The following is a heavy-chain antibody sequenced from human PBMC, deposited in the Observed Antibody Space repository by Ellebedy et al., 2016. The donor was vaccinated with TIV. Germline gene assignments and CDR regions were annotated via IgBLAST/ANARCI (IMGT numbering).Heavy chain of an antibody. CDR3: ARDRVVIALRYYYYGMDV. Sequence: SETLSLTXALSGDSVSSNSAAWNWIRQSPSRGLEWLGRTYYRSKWYNDYAVSVKSRITINPGTSKNQFSLQLNSVTPEDTAVYYCARDRVVIALRYYYYGMDVWGQGTTVTVSS. J-gene: IGHJ6*02. D-gene: IGHD2-21*01. V-gene: IGHV6-1*01. CDR1: GDSVSSNSAA. CDR2: TYYRSKWYN.